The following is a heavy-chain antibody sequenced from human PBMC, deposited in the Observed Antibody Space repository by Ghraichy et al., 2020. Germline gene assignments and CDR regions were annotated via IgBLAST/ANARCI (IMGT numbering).Heavy chain of an antibody. CDR2: IDNSGSSI. Sequence: LSLTCAASGFSFSSYGMHWVRQAPGKGLEWVSYIDNSGSSINYADSVRGRFTISRDNAKNSLFLQMSSLRAEDTAVYYCAGHGYWGQGVLVTVSS. V-gene: IGHV3-48*01. CDR1: GFSFSSYG. J-gene: IGHJ4*02. CDR3: AGHGY.